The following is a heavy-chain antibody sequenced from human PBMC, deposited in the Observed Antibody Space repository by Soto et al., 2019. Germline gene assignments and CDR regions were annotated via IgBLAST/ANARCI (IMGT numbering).Heavy chain of an antibody. V-gene: IGHV4-39*07. D-gene: IGHD3-22*01. Sequence: SETLSLTCTVSGGSISSSSYYWGWIRQPPGKGLEWIGSIYYSGSTYYNPSLKSRVTISVDTSKNQFSLKLSSVTAAATAVYYCARVRSSGYYYFDYWGQGTLVTVSS. CDR2: IYYSGST. CDR1: GGSISSSSYY. J-gene: IGHJ4*02. CDR3: ARVRSSGYYYFDY.